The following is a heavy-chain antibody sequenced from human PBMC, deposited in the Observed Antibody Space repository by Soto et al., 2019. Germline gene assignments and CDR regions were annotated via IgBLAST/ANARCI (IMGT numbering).Heavy chain of an antibody. J-gene: IGHJ3*02. Sequence: QVQLVQSGAEVKKPGASVKISCTASGYTVTTHYMHWVRQAPGRGLEWMGAINPGSGAAKYTQTLQARVTLTRDTSTNPVHMEMSALRSEDPGVFYCARGGEVGVAGSAAFDMWGQGTMVTVSS. D-gene: IGHD3-3*01. V-gene: IGHV1-46*04. CDR1: GYTVTTHY. CDR3: ARGGEVGVAGSAAFDM. CDR2: INPGSGAA.